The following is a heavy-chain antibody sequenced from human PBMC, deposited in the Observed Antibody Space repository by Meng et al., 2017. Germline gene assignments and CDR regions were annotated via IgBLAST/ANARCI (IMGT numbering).Heavy chain of an antibody. CDR1: GFTFSSYE. D-gene: IGHD6-19*01. V-gene: IGHV3-48*03. J-gene: IGHJ4*02. CDR2: ISSSGSTI. Sequence: GESLKISCAASGFTFSSYEMNWVRQAPGKGLEWVSYISSSGSTIYYADSVKGRFTISRDNAKNSLYLQMNSLRAEDTAVYYCARDSLAIAVAGRGLDYWGQGTLVTVYS. CDR3: ARDSLAIAVAGRGLDY.